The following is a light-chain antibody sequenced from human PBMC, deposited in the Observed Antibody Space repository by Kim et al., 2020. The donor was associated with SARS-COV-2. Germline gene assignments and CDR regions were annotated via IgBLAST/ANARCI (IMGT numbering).Light chain of an antibody. CDR3: QQYKSLMYT. CDR2: RAS. CDR1: QNIDTW. J-gene: IGKJ2*01. Sequence: DIKMTQSPSTLSASVGDRVTITCRASQNIDTWLAWYQQKPGKAPKVLVYRASSLQSGVPSRFSGSGSGTEFALTITSLQPDDFATYYCQQYKSLMYTFGQGTKLEI. V-gene: IGKV1-5*03.